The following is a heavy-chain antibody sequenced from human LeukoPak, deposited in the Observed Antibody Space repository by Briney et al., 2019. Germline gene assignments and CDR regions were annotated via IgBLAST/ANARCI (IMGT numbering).Heavy chain of an antibody. CDR2: IYTSGST. V-gene: IGHV4-4*07. D-gene: IGHD4-17*01. CDR1: GGSISNNY. Sequence: SETLSLTCTVAGGSISNNYWSWIRQLAGKGLEWIGRIYTSGSTNYDPSLKSRVTMSVDTSKNQFSLKLTSVTAADTAVNYCARERYGDYYFDYWGQGTLVTVSS. CDR3: ARERYGDYYFDY. J-gene: IGHJ4*02.